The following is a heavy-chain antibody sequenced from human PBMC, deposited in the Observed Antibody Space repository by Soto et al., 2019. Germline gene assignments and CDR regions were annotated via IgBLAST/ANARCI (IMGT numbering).Heavy chain of an antibody. Sequence: QLQLQESGPGLVKPSETLSLTCTVSGGSISSSSYYWGWIRQPPGKGLEWIGSIYYSGSTYYNPSLKSRVTISVDTSKNQFSLKLSSVTAADTAVYYCASPPPTGGSMLYSAFDIWGQGTMVTVSS. CDR1: GGSISSSSYY. D-gene: IGHD2-8*01. CDR3: ASPPPTGGSMLYSAFDI. J-gene: IGHJ3*02. V-gene: IGHV4-39*01. CDR2: IYYSGST.